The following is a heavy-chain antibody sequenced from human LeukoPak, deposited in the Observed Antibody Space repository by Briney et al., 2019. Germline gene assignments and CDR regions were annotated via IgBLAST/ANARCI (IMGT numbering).Heavy chain of an antibody. J-gene: IGHJ3*02. CDR3: ARDLSGRAGAFDI. CDR1: GFTLRTYA. CDR2: ISGSGGST. Sequence: GGSLRLSCAASGFTLRTYAMSWVRQAPGKGLEWVSGISGSGGSTYYADSAKGRFTISRDNSKNTLYLQMNSLRAEDSAVYYCARDLSGRAGAFDIWGLGTMVTVSS. V-gene: IGHV3-23*01. D-gene: IGHD1-26*01.